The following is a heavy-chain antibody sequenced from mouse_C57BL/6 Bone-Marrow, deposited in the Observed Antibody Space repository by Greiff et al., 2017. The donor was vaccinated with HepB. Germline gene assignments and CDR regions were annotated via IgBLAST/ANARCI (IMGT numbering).Heavy chain of an antibody. CDR2: IYPGSGST. D-gene: IGHD4-1*01. CDR3: AREGAGTSWFAY. CDR1: GYTFTSYW. Sequence: VQLQQPGAELVKPGASVKMSCKASGYTFTSYWITWVKQRPGQGLEWIGDIYPGSGSTNYNEKFKSKATLTVDTSSSTAYMQLSSLTSEDSAVYYCAREGAGTSWFAYWGQGTLVTVSA. V-gene: IGHV1-55*01. J-gene: IGHJ3*01.